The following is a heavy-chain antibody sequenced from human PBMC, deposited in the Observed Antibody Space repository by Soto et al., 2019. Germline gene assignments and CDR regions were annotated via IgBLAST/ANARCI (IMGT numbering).Heavy chain of an antibody. V-gene: IGHV3-23*01. CDR1: GFTLTSYA. CDR2: TTGGAGLT. Sequence: EVQLLESGGGLVQPGGSLRLSCTASGFTLTSYAINWVRQAPGKGLEWVSATTGGAGLTYYADSVKGRFSVSSDNPENTLYLPLNSLRPEDTAVYYCARGDRGSVARPTRLDPWGQGTLVTVSS. J-gene: IGHJ5*02. D-gene: IGHD2-21*01. CDR3: ARGDRGSVARPTRLDP.